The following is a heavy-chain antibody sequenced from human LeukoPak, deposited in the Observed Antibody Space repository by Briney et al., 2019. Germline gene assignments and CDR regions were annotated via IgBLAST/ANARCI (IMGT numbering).Heavy chain of an antibody. CDR2: ITGGHYPT. CDR1: GFSFSSFA. V-gene: IGHV3-23*01. J-gene: IGHJ5*02. Sequence: GGSLRLSCAASGFSFSSFAMTWVRQAPGKGLEWVSSITGGHYPTYNTDSVKGRFTISRDNSKNTLYPQMNSLRADDTAVYYCTKDPNGDYVGAFEPWGQGTLVTVSS. D-gene: IGHD4-17*01. CDR3: TKDPNGDYVGAFEP.